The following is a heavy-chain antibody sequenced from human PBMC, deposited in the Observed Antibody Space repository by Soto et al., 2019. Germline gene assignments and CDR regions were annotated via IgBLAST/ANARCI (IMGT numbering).Heavy chain of an antibody. D-gene: IGHD2-8*02. J-gene: IGHJ3*02. CDR1: GFICSDYD. Sequence: GSLRLSCAVSGFICSDYDMSWVRQAPGKGLEWVSTILVSGSTHYEDSVRGRFTISRDTSKNTVYLQMKSLTPGDTAVYYCAKATATGGGAFGIYGQGTKVTVSS. CDR3: AKATATGGGAFGI. CDR2: ILVSGST. V-gene: IGHV3-23*01.